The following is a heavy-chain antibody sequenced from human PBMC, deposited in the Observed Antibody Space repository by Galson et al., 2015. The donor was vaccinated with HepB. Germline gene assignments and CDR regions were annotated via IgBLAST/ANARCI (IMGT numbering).Heavy chain of an antibody. Sequence: SVKVSCKASGYTFTSFAIHWVRQAPGQRLEWMGWIDAGNGNTKFSQKFQGRVIITRDTSASTAYMELSSLRSEDTAVYYCARRNLPFAFDIWGQGTIVTVSS. CDR3: ARRNLPFAFDI. J-gene: IGHJ3*02. CDR1: GYTFTSFA. V-gene: IGHV1-3*01. CDR2: IDAGNGNT.